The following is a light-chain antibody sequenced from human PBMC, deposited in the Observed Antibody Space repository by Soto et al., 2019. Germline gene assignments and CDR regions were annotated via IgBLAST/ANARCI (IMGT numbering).Light chain of an antibody. V-gene: IGKV2-30*01. CDR1: QSLVYSDGNAY. CDR3: MQGTHWPPT. J-gene: IGKJ1*01. CDR2: KAS. Sequence: DVVMTQSPLSLPVTLGQPASISCSSSQSLVYSDGNAYLNWFQQRPGQSPRRLSYKASNRDSGVPDRLSGSGSGTDFTLQINRVEAEDVVIYYCMQGTHWPPTFGRGTRVEIK.